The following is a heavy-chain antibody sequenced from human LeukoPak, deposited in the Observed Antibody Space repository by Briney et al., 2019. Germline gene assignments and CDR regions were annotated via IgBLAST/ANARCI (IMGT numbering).Heavy chain of an antibody. CDR1: GFTFSTFG. Sequence: GGSLRLSCAASGFTFSTFGMHWVRQAPGKGLEWVGVISYDGRKQYSADSVKGRFTFSRDNSKKTLYLQMNSLRAEDTAVYYCARGLQPIYYYYGMDVWGQGTTVTVSS. CDR3: ARGLQPIYYYYGMDV. V-gene: IGHV3-30*03. CDR2: ISYDGRKQ. J-gene: IGHJ6*02.